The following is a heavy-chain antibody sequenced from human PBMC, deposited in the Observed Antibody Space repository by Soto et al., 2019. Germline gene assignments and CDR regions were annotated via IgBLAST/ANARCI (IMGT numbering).Heavy chain of an antibody. V-gene: IGHV3-74*01. CDR2: INSDGSST. CDR3: AKRYCTDGYCHLDV. J-gene: IGHJ6*02. CDR1: GFTFSSYW. D-gene: IGHD2-8*01. Sequence: PGGSLRLSCAASGFTFSSYWMHWVRQAPGKGLVWVSRINSDGSSTSYADSVKGRFTISRDNAKNTLYLQMNSLRAEDTAVYYCAKRYCTDGYCHLDVWGQGTTVTVSS.